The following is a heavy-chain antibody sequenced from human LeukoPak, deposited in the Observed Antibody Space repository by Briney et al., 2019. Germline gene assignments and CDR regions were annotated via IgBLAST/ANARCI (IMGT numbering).Heavy chain of an antibody. CDR2: IKEDGGAT. V-gene: IGHV3-7*04. CDR3: ARDSAGYLAYDS. Sequence: GGSLRLSCAASGFTFSTYWMTWVRQAPGEGPEGVVNIKEDGGATYYVDSVKGRFTISRDNAKKSLYLQMNRLRAEDTAVYYCARDSAGYLAYDSWGEGTLVTVSS. CDR1: GFTFSTYW. J-gene: IGHJ4*02. D-gene: IGHD1-1*01.